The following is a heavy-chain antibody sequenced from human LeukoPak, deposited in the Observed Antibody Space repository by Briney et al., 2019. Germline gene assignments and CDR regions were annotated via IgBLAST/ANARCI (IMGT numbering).Heavy chain of an antibody. CDR3: ARRAVADFDY. V-gene: IGHV3-33*01. CDR1: GFTFSSYG. D-gene: IGHD6-19*01. Sequence: GGSLRLSCAASGFTFSSYGMHWVRQAPGKGLEWVAVIWYDGSNNYYADSVKGRFTISRDNSKNTLYLQMNSLRAEDTAVYYCARRAVADFDYWGRGTLVTVSS. CDR2: IWYDGSNN. J-gene: IGHJ4*02.